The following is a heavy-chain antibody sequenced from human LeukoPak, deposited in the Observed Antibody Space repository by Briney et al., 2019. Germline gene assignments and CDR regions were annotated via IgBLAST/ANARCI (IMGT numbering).Heavy chain of an antibody. J-gene: IGHJ4*02. V-gene: IGHV4-59*08. CDR3: ARIPLSSATGGFFDY. D-gene: IGHD7-27*01. CDR2: IYYSGST. CDR1: GGSISSYY. Sequence: PSETLSLTCTVSGGSISSYYWSWLRQPPGKGLEWIGYIYYSGSTNYNPSLKSRVTISVDTSKNQFSLKLSSVTAADTAVYYCARIPLSSATGGFFDYWGQGTLVTVSS.